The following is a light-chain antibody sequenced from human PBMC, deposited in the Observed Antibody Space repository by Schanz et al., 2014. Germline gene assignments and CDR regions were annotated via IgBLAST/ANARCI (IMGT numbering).Light chain of an antibody. CDR3: QQYNDWPWG. CDR2: GAS. Sequence: EIVMTQSPATLSVSPGERATLSCRASQSINSNLGWYQHKPGQAPRLLIYGASTRATGVPARFSGSGSGTEFTLTISSLQSEDFAVYYCQQYNDWPWGFGQGTKVEI. CDR1: QSINSN. V-gene: IGKV3-15*01. J-gene: IGKJ1*01.